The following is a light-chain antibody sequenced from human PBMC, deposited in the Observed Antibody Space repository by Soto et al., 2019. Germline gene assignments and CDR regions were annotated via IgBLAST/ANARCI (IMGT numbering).Light chain of an antibody. CDR2: GAS. Sequence: EIVLTQSPGTLSLSPGERATLSCRASQSVSSTYLAWYQQKPGQAPRLLIYGASSSATGIPDRFSGSGSGTDFTLTIRRLEPEDFAVYYCQQYGGSSYTFGQGTKLEIK. CDR3: QQYGGSSYT. CDR1: QSVSSTY. V-gene: IGKV3-20*01. J-gene: IGKJ2*01.